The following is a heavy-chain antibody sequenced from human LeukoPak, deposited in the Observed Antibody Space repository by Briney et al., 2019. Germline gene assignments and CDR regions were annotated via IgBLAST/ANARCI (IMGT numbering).Heavy chain of an antibody. V-gene: IGHV3-30*01. J-gene: IGHJ4*02. CDR1: GFTFSNFA. Sequence: PGGSLRLSCAASGFTFSNFALHWVRQAPGKGLEWEAIISSDGSNKYYADSVKGRFTISRDNSKNTLYLQMNSLRAEDTAVYYCARGRIAVAGKTAVHFDYWGQGTLVTVSS. CDR2: ISSDGSNK. CDR3: ARGRIAVAGKTAVHFDY. D-gene: IGHD6-19*01.